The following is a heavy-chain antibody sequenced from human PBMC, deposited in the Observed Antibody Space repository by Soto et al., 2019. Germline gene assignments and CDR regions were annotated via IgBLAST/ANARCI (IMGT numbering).Heavy chain of an antibody. Sequence: EASVKVSCKASGYAFSGFDITWVRQATGRGLEWMGWLNPNSGKTGFAPKFQGRITMTSDTSTSTAYMELTSLKSDDSAIYYCARQVSVVPDFWGQGTLVTVSS. CDR2: LNPNSGKT. J-gene: IGHJ4*02. V-gene: IGHV1-8*02. CDR3: ARQVSVVPDF. CDR1: GYAFSGFD.